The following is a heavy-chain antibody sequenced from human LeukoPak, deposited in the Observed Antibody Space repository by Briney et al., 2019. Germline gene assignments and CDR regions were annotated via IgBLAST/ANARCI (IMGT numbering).Heavy chain of an antibody. CDR3: AREGIIETFDN. D-gene: IGHD2/OR15-2a*01. J-gene: IGHJ4*02. CDR1: GYTFTDYY. CDR2: INPKSGDR. V-gene: IGHV1-2*02. Sequence: ASVKVSCKASGYTFTDYYMHWVRQAPGQGLEWMGWINPKSGDRNYAQKFQGRVTMTSDTSISTAYMEVSRLRSDDTAVYYCAREGIIETFDNWGQGTLVTVSS.